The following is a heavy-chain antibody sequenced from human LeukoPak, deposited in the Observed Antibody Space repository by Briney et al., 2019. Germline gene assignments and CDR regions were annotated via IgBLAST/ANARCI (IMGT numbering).Heavy chain of an antibody. D-gene: IGHD5-18*01. V-gene: IGHV3-64D*06. CDR2: ISSNGGST. J-gene: IGHJ4*02. Sequence: GGSLRLSCSASGFTFSSYAMHWVRQAPGKGLEYVSAISSNGGSTYYADSVKGRFTISRDNSKNTLYLQMSSLRAEDTAVYYCVKDAIYSYGLVTYFDYWGQGTLVTVSS. CDR1: GFTFSSYA. CDR3: VKDAIYSYGLVTYFDY.